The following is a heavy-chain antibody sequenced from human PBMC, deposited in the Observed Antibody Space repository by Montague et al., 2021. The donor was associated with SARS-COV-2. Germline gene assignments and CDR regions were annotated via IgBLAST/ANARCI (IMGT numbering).Heavy chain of an antibody. Sequence: YLSLSCSASGFTFSSYAMHWVRQAPGKGLEWVAVISYAEYNKYYADSVKGRFTISRDNSKNTLYLQMDSLRPDDTAVYYCASDAYGDHVGFFHHWGQGSLVTVSS. CDR1: GFTFSSYA. CDR2: ISYAEYNK. CDR3: ASDAYGDHVGFFHH. D-gene: IGHD4-17*01. V-gene: IGHV3-30-3*01. J-gene: IGHJ1*01.